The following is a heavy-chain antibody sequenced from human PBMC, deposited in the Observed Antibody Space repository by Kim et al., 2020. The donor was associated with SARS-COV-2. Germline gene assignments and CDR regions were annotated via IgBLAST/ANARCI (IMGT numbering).Heavy chain of an antibody. Sequence: GGSLRLSCAASGFTVSSNYMSWVRQAPGKGLEWVSVIYSGGSTYYADSVKGRFTISRDNSKNTLYLQMNSLRAEDTAVYYCARDRLMSGPDYGMDVWGQGTTVTVSS. V-gene: IGHV3-66*01. J-gene: IGHJ6*02. D-gene: IGHD3-3*01. CDR2: IYSGGST. CDR3: ARDRLMSGPDYGMDV. CDR1: GFTVSSNY.